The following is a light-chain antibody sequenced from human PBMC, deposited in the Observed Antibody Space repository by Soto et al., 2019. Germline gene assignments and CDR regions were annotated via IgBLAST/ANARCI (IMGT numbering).Light chain of an antibody. Sequence: TQMTLSPSTLSASVGGRVTITCRASESISRWVAWYQQKPGKAPKLLIYKASNLESGVPSRFSGSGSGTEFTLTISSLQPDDFATYYCQQYNSYSTFGQGTKVDIK. CDR2: KAS. CDR1: ESISRW. CDR3: QQYNSYST. V-gene: IGKV1-5*03. J-gene: IGKJ1*01.